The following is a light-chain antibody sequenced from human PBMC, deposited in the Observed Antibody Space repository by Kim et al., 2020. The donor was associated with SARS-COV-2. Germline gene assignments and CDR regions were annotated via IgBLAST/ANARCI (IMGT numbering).Light chain of an antibody. CDR3: QQYNNWPLT. CDR2: GAS. V-gene: IGKV3-15*01. CDR1: QSVSNN. Sequence: VSPGERATRAGRASQSVSNNLGWYQQKRGQAPRLLIYGASTRATDIPARFSGSGSGTEFTLTISSLQSEDFAVYYCQQYNNWPLTFGQGTKVDIK. J-gene: IGKJ1*01.